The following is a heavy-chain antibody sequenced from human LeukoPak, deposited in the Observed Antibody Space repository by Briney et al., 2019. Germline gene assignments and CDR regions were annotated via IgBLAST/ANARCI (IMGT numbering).Heavy chain of an antibody. D-gene: IGHD3-10*01. CDR1: GFTFSSYA. CDR2: ISDSGGST. J-gene: IGHJ5*02. V-gene: IGHV3-23*01. CDR3: ARDIRGSGNYGWFDP. Sequence: GGSLRLSCVASGFTFSSYAMSWVRQAPGKGLEWVAAISDSGGSTYYVDSVRGRFTIPRDNSKNTLYLQMNSLRAEDTAIYSCARDIRGSGNYGWFDPWGQGTLVTVSS.